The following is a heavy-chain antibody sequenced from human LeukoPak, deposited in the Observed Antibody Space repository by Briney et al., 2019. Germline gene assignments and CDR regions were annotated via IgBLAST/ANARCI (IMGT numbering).Heavy chain of an antibody. CDR3: ARDLDQGGNGWYYSDC. V-gene: IGHV3-7*03. D-gene: IGHD2-15*01. CDR1: GFTFSGYA. J-gene: IGHJ4*02. CDR2: IKQDGNER. Sequence: GGSLRLSCAASGFTFSGYAMHWVRQAPGKGLEWVANIKQDGNERYYVDSVGGRFTVSRDNAKNSLYLQLNSLRADDTAVYYCARDLDQGGNGWYYSDCWGQGTLATDSS.